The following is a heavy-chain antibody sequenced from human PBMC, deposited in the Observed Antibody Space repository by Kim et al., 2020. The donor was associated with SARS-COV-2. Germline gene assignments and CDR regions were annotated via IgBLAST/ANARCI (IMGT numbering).Heavy chain of an antibody. CDR1: GSTFGDYA. V-gene: IGHV3-9*01. J-gene: IGHJ6*02. Sequence: GGSLRLSCAASGSTFGDYAMHWVRQAPGKGLEWVSGISWRSGNIGYADSVKGRFTISRDNAKNSLFLQMNSLRAEDTAFYYCAKGSGQHYNSAMDVWGQGTTVTVSS. CDR2: ISWRSGNI. CDR3: AKGSGQHYNSAMDV. D-gene: IGHD3-3*01.